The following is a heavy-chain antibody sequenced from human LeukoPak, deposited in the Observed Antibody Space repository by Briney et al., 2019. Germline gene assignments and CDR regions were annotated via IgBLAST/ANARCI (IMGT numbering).Heavy chain of an antibody. D-gene: IGHD2-21*02. CDR2: INPNSGGK. CDR1: GYTFTGYY. V-gene: IGHV1-2*06. Sequence: ASVKVSCKASGYTFTGYYMHWVRQAPGQGLEWMGRINPNSGGKNYAQKFQGRVTMTRDTSISTAYMELSRLRSDDTAVYYCARWGDIVVVTANDYWGQGTLVTVSS. J-gene: IGHJ4*02. CDR3: ARWGDIVVVTANDY.